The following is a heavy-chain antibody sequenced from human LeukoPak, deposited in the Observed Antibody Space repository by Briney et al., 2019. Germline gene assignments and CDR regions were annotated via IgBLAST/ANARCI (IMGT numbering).Heavy chain of an antibody. Sequence: PGGSLRLSCVGSGFTFSSYWMSWVRQAPGKGLEWVAVISYDGSNKYYADSVKGRFTISRDNSKNTLYLQMNSLRAEDTAVYYCAKDLLSAMVIFPEGFDYWGQGTLVTVSS. CDR3: AKDLLSAMVIFPEGFDY. D-gene: IGHD5-18*01. J-gene: IGHJ4*02. CDR2: ISYDGSNK. CDR1: GFTFSSYW. V-gene: IGHV3-30*18.